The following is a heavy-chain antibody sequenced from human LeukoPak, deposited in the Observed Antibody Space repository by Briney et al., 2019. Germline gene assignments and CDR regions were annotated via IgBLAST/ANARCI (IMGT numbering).Heavy chain of an antibody. Sequence: GGSLRLSCTASGFTFGDYAMSWVRQAPGKGLEWVGFIRSEAYGGTTEYAASVKGRFTISRDDSKSIAYLQMNSLKTEDTAVYYCTREGYGGNFVVDYWGQGTLVTVSS. V-gene: IGHV3-49*04. D-gene: IGHD4-23*01. CDR1: GFTFGDYA. CDR2: IRSEAYGGTT. CDR3: TREGYGGNFVVDY. J-gene: IGHJ4*02.